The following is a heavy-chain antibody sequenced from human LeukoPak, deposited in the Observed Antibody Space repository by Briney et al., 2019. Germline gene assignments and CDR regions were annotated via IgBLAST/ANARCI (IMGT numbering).Heavy chain of an antibody. CDR1: GFTFSNYW. D-gene: IGHD3-22*01. V-gene: IGHV3-74*01. Sequence: GSLRLSCAASGFTFSNYWIHWVRQAPGKGLVWVSRINGQGSSTSYADSVRGRFTISRDNARNTLYLQMNSLRAEDTAVYYCAREYDSSGYFSRQSDAFDIWGQGTMVTVSS. CDR2: INGQGSST. CDR3: AREYDSSGYFSRQSDAFDI. J-gene: IGHJ3*02.